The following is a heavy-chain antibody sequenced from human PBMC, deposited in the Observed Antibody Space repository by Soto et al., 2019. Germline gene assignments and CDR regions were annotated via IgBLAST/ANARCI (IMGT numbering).Heavy chain of an antibody. D-gene: IGHD5-12*01. CDR2: ISYDGSNK. Sequence: PGGSLRLSCAASGFTFSSYAMHWVRQAPGKGLEWVAVISYDGSNKYYADSVKGRFTISRDNSKNTLYLQMNSLRAEDTAVYYCARDGYTYYFDYWGQGTLVTVSS. V-gene: IGHV3-30-3*01. J-gene: IGHJ4*02. CDR1: GFTFSSYA. CDR3: ARDGYTYYFDY.